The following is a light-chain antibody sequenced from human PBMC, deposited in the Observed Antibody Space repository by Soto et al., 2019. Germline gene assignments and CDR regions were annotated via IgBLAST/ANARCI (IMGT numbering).Light chain of an antibody. CDR1: SSNIGSNT. J-gene: IGLJ1*01. CDR2: SNN. V-gene: IGLV1-44*01. Sequence: QSVLTQPPSASGTPGQRVTISCSESSSNIGSNTVNWYQQLPGTAPKLLIYSNNQRPSGVPDRFSGSKSGTSASLAIFGLQLEDEAVYYCSSYTTGSTLPWVFGTGTKVTVL. CDR3: SSYTTGSTLPWV.